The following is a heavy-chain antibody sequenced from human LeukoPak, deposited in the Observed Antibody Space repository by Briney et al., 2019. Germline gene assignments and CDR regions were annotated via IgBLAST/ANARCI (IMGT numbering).Heavy chain of an antibody. V-gene: IGHV3-30*02. J-gene: IGHJ4*02. Sequence: GGSLRLSCAASGFRFSTYGMHWVRQAPGKGLEWVAFIWYDGSNKYYGGSVKGRFTISRDNSKNILYLQMNSLSAEDTAVYYCAKERGSGSGSCYSNWGQGTLVTVSS. CDR2: IWYDGSNK. D-gene: IGHD2-15*01. CDR3: AKERGSGSGSCYSN. CDR1: GFRFSTYG.